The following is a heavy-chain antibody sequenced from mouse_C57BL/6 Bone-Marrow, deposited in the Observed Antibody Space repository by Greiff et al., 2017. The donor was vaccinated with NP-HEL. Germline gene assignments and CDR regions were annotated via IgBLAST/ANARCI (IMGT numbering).Heavy chain of an antibody. J-gene: IGHJ4*01. V-gene: IGHV3-5*01. CDR3: ARERLLRGYAMDY. Sequence: EVQLQQSGPGLVKPSQTVFLTCTVTGISITTGNYRWSWIRQFPGNKLEWIGYIYYSGTITYNPSLTSRTTITRDTPKNQFFLEMNSLTAEDTATYYCARERLLRGYAMDYWGQGTSVTVSS. CDR1: GISITTGNYR. D-gene: IGHD2-13*01. CDR2: IYYSGTI.